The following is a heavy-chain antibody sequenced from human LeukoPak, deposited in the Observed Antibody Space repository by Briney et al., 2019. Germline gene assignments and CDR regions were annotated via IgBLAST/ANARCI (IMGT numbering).Heavy chain of an antibody. D-gene: IGHD3-10*01. CDR2: ISGSGGGT. CDR3: AKRGVVIRVFLVGFHKEANYFDS. V-gene: IGHV3-23*01. Sequence: PGGSLRLSCAVSGITLSNYGMSWVRQAPGKGLEWVADISGSGGGTHYADSVKGRFTISRDNSRNTLFLQMNSLRAEDTAVYFCAKRGVVIRVFLVGFHKEANYFDSWGQGALVTVSS. J-gene: IGHJ4*02. CDR1: GITLSNYG.